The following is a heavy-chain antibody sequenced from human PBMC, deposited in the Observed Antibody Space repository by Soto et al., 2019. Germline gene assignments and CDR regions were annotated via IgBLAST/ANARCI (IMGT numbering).Heavy chain of an antibody. CDR1: GFTFDDYS. D-gene: IGHD6-13*01. CDR3: AKSISASWYRGLDV. CDR2: ISWNSVSI. J-gene: IGHJ6*02. V-gene: IGHV3-9*01. Sequence: GGSLRLSCAASGFTFDDYSIHWVRQAAGKGLEWVSGISWNSVSIGYADSVKGRFVISRDNAKNSLYLQVNSLTFEDTALYYCAKSISASWYRGLDVWGHGTTVTVSS.